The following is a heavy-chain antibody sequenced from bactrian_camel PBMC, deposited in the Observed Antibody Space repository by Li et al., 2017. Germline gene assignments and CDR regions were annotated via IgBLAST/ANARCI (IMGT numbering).Heavy chain of an antibody. CDR1: LYRVSGIC. D-gene: IGHD1*01. CDR3: ATRTYCAATNWLAMVQWKN. V-gene: IGHV3S53*01. J-gene: IGHJ4*01. CDR2: LEVDGST. Sequence: HVQLVESGGGSVQAGGSLRLSCAASLYRVSGICMGWFRQAPGKEREGVAFLEVDGSTTYADSVKGRFTISKDNAKNTLYLQMDSLKPEDTAMYFCATRTYCAATNWLAMVQWKNWGQGTQVTVS.